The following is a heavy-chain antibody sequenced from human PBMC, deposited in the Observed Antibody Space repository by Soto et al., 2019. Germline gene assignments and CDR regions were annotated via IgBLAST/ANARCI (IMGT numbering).Heavy chain of an antibody. CDR3: ARDSGSSLDY. CDR1: GGSISSGGYS. CDR2: IYHSGST. J-gene: IGHJ4*02. V-gene: IGHV4-30-2*01. Sequence: SETLSLTCAVSGGSISSGGYSWSWIRQPPGKGLEWIGYIYHSGSTYYNPSLKSRVTISVDRSKNQFSLKLSSVTAADTAVYYCARDSGSSLDYWGQGTLVTVSS. D-gene: IGHD1-26*01.